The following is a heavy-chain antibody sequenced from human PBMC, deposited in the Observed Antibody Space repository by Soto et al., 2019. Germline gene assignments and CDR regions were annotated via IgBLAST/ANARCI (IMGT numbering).Heavy chain of an antibody. V-gene: IGHV1-46*01. D-gene: IGHD5-18*01. J-gene: IGHJ4*02. CDR1: GYSFTSYY. CDR2: INPGGGST. Sequence: ASVKVSCKASGYSFTSYYMHWVRQAPGQGLEWMGIINPGGGSTTYAQNFQGRIIMTSDTSTSTVYLELGSLRSDDTAVYYCAREQRVYNYGQNPVDYWGQGTMVTVYS. CDR3: AREQRVYNYGQNPVDY.